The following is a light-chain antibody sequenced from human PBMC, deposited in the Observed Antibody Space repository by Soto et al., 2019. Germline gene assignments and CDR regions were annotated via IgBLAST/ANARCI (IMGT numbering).Light chain of an antibody. Sequence: QSALTQPPSASGTPGQRVTLSCSGSSSNIGSNTVNWYQQLPGTAPKLLIYSNNQRPSGVPDRFSGSKSGTSASLAISGLQSEDEADYYCAAWDDSLNGGYVFGTGTKVT. CDR2: SNN. J-gene: IGLJ1*01. V-gene: IGLV1-44*01. CDR3: AAWDDSLNGGYV. CDR1: SSNIGSNT.